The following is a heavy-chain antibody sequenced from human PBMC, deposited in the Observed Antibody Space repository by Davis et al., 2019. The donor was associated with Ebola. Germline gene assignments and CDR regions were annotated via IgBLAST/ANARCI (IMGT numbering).Heavy chain of an antibody. Sequence: GGSLRLSCAASGFSFSTYGMNWVRQASGKGLEWVAYISGTTNNIYYADSVKGRFTISRDNAKSSLYLQMNSLRDEDTALYYCARANYFDYWGQGSLVTVSS. CDR1: GFSFSTYG. J-gene: IGHJ4*02. V-gene: IGHV3-48*02. CDR2: ISGTTNNI. CDR3: ARANYFDY.